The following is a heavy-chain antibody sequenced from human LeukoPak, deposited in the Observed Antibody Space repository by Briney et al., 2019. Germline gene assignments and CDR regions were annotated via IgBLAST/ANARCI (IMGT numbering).Heavy chain of an antibody. CDR1: GGSFSGYY. Sequence: SETLSLTCAVYGGSFSGYYWSWIRQPPGKGLEWIGEINHSGSTNYNPSLKSRVTISVDTSKNQFSLKLSSVTAADTAVYYCARGHVRPGANYGGNGWCFWLDPWGQGTLVTVSS. CDR3: ARGHVRPGANYGGNGWCFWLDP. D-gene: IGHD4-23*01. V-gene: IGHV4-34*01. CDR2: INHSGST. J-gene: IGHJ5*02.